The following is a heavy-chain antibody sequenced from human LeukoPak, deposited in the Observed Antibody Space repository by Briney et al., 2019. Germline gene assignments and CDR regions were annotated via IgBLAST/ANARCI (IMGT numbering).Heavy chain of an antibody. J-gene: IGHJ6*03. V-gene: IGHV4-34*01. Sequence: PSETLSLTCAVYGGSFSGYYWSWIRQPPGKGLEWIGEINHSGSTNYNPSLKSRVTISVDTSKNQFSLKLSSVTAADTAVYYCARGVGYCSGGSCYPPNAYYYYYYMDVWGKGTTVTISS. D-gene: IGHD2-15*01. CDR3: ARGVGYCSGGSCYPPNAYYYYYYMDV. CDR2: INHSGST. CDR1: GGSFSGYY.